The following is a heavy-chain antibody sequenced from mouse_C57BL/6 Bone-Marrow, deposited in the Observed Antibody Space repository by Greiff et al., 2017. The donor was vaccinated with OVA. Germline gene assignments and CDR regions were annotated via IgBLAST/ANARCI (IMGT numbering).Heavy chain of an antibody. Sequence: EVQLVESGPGLVKPSQSLSLTCSVTGYSITSGYYWNLNRQFPRNKLEWMGYISYDGSNNYNPSLKNRITITRDTSKNKFFLKLNSVTTEDAATYYCARDSPSITTVVPAFAYWGQGTLVTVSA. J-gene: IGHJ3*01. CDR3: ARDSPSITTVVPAFAY. CDR1: GYSITSGYY. D-gene: IGHD1-1*01. CDR2: ISYDGSN. V-gene: IGHV3-6*01.